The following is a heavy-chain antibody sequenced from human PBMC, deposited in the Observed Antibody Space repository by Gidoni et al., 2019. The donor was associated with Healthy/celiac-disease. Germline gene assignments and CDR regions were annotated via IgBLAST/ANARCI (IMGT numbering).Heavy chain of an antibody. Sequence: QVQLVQSGAEVKKPGASVKVSCKASGYTFTSYYMHWVRQAPGQGLEWMGIINPSGGSTSYAQKFQGRVTMTRDTSTSTVYMELSSLRSEDTAVYYCARELYYYDSSGYYTIDYWGQGTLVTVSS. CDR1: GYTFTSYY. D-gene: IGHD3-22*01. CDR2: INPSGGST. CDR3: ARELYYYDSSGYYTIDY. J-gene: IGHJ4*02. V-gene: IGHV1-46*01.